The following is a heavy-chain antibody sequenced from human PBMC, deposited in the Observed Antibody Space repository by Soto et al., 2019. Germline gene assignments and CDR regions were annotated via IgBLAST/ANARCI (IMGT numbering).Heavy chain of an antibody. CDR3: ARGYYDSRGQSNTFDV. CDR1: GASITSSY. V-gene: IGHV4-59*12. CDR2: VHHTGHT. D-gene: IGHD3-22*01. Sequence: SETLSLTCTVSGASITSSYWSWIRQSSEKGLEWIGFVHHTGHTNYNPSLKGRVSISVDTSKNQFSLKLTSVTPADTAKYYCARGYYDSRGQSNTFDVWGRGTTVTVS. J-gene: IGHJ3*01.